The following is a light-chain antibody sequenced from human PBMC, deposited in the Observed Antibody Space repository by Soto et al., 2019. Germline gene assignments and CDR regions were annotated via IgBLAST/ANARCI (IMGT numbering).Light chain of an antibody. CDR1: XXXXXX. V-gene: IGKV1-12*01. J-gene: IGKJ4*01. CDR2: AAS. CDR3: QQSNSFPLT. Sequence: DIQMTQSPXXXXAAVXXXXXXXXRXXXXXXXXLAWYQQNPGKAPQLLISAASTLRSGVPSRCSGSGSGTDFSLTISNLQPEDFATYFCQQSNSFPLTFGGGTRVEI.